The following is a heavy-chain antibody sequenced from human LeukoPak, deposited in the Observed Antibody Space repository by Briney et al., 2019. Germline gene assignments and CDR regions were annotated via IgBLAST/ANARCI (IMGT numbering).Heavy chain of an antibody. CDR3: ASVRGASSSWYPYDAFDI. Sequence: GGSLRLSCAASGFTFSSYAMHWVRQAPGKGLEWVAVISYDGSNKYYADSVKGRFTISRDNSKNTLYLQMNSLRAEDTAVYYCASVRGASSSWYPYDAFDIWGQGTMVTVSS. V-gene: IGHV3-30*14. CDR1: GFTFSSYA. J-gene: IGHJ3*02. CDR2: ISYDGSNK. D-gene: IGHD6-13*01.